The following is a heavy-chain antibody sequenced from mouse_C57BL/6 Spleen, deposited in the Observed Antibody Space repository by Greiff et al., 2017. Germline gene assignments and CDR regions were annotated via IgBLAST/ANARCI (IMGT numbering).Heavy chain of an antibody. D-gene: IGHD3-2*02. CDR3: ARQDSSGPWVAY. Sequence: EVKVEESGGGLVQPGGSLKLSCAASGFTFSDYGLAWVRQAPRKGPEWVAFISNLAYSIYYADTVTGRFTISGGNAKNTLYLEMSSLRSEDTAMYYWARQDSSGPWVAYWGQGTLVTVSA. V-gene: IGHV5-15*04. CDR2: ISNLAYSI. J-gene: IGHJ3*01. CDR1: GFTFSDYG.